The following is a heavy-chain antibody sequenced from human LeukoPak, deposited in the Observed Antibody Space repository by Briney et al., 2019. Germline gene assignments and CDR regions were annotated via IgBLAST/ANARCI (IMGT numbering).Heavy chain of an antibody. J-gene: IGHJ4*02. CDR2: TYYRSKWYN. Sequence: SQTLSLTCVISGGSVSSNSAAWNWIRQSPSRGLEWLGRTYYRSKWYNDYAVSVKSRITINPDTSKNQFSLQLNSVTPEDTAVYYCARDGPHEQSGSYYFDYWGQGTLVTVSS. CDR1: GGSVSSNSAA. D-gene: IGHD1-26*01. CDR3: ARDGPHEQSGSYYFDY. V-gene: IGHV6-1*01.